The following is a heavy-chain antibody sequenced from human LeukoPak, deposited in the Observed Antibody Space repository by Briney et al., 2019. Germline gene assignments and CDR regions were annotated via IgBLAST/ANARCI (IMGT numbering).Heavy chain of an antibody. D-gene: IGHD3-16*01. CDR1: GGSFSGYY. Sequence: PSETLSLTCAVYGGSFSGYYWSWIRQPPGKGLEWIGYIYYSGSTSYNPSLKSRVTISVDTSKNQFSLKLSSVTAADTAVYYCAREVGWKFSYSSVRSRYFDYWGQGTLVTVSS. CDR3: AREVGWKFSYSSVRSRYFDY. CDR2: IYYSGST. V-gene: IGHV4-30-4*01. J-gene: IGHJ4*02.